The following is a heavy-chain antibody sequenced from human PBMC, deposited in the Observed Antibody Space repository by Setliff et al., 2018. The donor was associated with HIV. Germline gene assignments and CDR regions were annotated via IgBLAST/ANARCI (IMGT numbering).Heavy chain of an antibody. CDR2: KNSRGRT. CDR1: GGSISSGSHY. V-gene: IGHV4-61*02. D-gene: IGHD3-10*01. CDR3: ARSPGLYGSGSYNWFDP. Sequence: PSETLSLTCTVSGGSISSGSHYWSWIRQSAGKGLEWIGRKNSRGRTNHNPSLKSRVSISIDTSKNQFSLKLSSVTAADTAVYYCARSPGLYGSGSYNWFDPWGQGTLVTVSS. J-gene: IGHJ5*02.